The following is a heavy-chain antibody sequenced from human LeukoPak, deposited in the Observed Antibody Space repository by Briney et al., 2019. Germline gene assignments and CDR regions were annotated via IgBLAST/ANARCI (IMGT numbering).Heavy chain of an antibody. V-gene: IGHV5-51*01. J-gene: IGHJ4*02. Sequence: GESLKISCKGSGYSFTSYRIGWVRQRPGKGLEWMGIIYPGDSDTRYSPSFEGQVTISADKSSSTAYLQWSSLKASDTAIYYCARQLGNYRPDQWGQGTLVTVPS. CDR3: ARQLGNYRPDQ. CDR1: GYSFTSYR. D-gene: IGHD4-11*01. CDR2: IYPGDSDT.